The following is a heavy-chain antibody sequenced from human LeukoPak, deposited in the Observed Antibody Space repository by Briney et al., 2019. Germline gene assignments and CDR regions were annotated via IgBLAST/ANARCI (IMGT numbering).Heavy chain of an antibody. J-gene: IGHJ4*02. D-gene: IGHD3-10*01. Sequence: PGGPLRLSCAASGFSLTNYWMHWVRQAPGKGLVWVSRIRTDGHDTGYADSVKGRFTISRDNAENTLYLQINSLRDEDTAVYYCARDLVAGSGSLDYWGQGTLVTVSS. CDR3: ARDLVAGSGSLDY. V-gene: IGHV3-74*01. CDR2: IRTDGHDT. CDR1: GFSLTNYW.